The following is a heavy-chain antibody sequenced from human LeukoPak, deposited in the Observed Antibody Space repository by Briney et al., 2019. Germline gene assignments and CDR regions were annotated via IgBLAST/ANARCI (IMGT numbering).Heavy chain of an antibody. CDR2: IYYSGST. D-gene: IGHD3-10*01. J-gene: IGHJ4*02. V-gene: IGHV4-30-4*01. CDR1: GGSISCGDYY. CDR3: AGAVWFGEPHYFDY. Sequence: SETLSLTCTVSGGSISCGDYYWSWIRQPPGKGLEWIGYIYYSGSTYYNPSLKSRVTISVDTSKNQFSLKLSSVTAADTAVYYCAGAVWFGEPHYFDYWGQGTLVTVSS.